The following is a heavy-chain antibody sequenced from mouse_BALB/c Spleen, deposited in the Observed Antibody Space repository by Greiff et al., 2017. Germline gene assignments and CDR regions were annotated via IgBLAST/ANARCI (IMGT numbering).Heavy chain of an antibody. J-gene: IGHJ3*01. CDR2: ISNGGGST. Sequence: EVKLMESGGGLVKPGGSLKLSCAASGFTFSSYTMSWVRQTPEKRLEWVAYISNGGGSTYYPDTVKGRFTISRDNAKNTLYLQMSSLKSEDTAMYYCARSYYRYDVFAYWGQGTLVTVSA. V-gene: IGHV5-12-2*01. CDR3: ARSYYRYDVFAY. CDR1: GFTFSSYT. D-gene: IGHD2-14*01.